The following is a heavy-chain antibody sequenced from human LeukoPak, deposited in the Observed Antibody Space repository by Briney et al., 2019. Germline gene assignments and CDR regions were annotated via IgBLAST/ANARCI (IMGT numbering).Heavy chain of an antibody. J-gene: IGHJ6*03. CDR2: IYTSGST. V-gene: IGHV4-61*02. CDR3: ARGRYYYMDV. Sequence: PSQTLSLTCTVSGGSISSGSYYWSWIRQPAGKGLEWIGRIYTSGSTNYNPSLKSRVTISVDTSKNQLSLKLSSVTAADTAVYYCARGRYYYMDVWGKGTTVTVSS. CDR1: GGSISSGSYY.